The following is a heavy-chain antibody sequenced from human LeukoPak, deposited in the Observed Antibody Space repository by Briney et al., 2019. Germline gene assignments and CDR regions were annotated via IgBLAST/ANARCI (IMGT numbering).Heavy chain of an antibody. Sequence: ASVKVSCKASGGTFSSYAISWVRQASGQGLEWMGGIIPIFGTANYAQKFQGRVTITTDESTSTAYMELSSLRSEDTAVYYCARGITIFNWFDPWGQGTLVTVSS. CDR2: IIPIFGTA. D-gene: IGHD3-9*01. J-gene: IGHJ5*02. CDR3: ARGITIFNWFDP. V-gene: IGHV1-69*05. CDR1: GGTFSSYA.